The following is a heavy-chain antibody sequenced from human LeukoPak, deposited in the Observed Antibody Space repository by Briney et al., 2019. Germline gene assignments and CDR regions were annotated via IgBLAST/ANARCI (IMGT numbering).Heavy chain of an antibody. J-gene: IGHJ4*02. CDR2: IKEDGSGK. CDR1: GFTFSSYA. CDR3: ARDFYNLFDY. D-gene: IGHD1-1*01. Sequence: PGGSLRLSCAASGFTFSSYAMSWVRQAPGKGLEWVANIKEDGSGKYYADSVKGRFTISRDNAKNSLYLQMNSLRAEDTAVYYCARDFYNLFDYCGQGTLLTVSS. V-gene: IGHV3-7*01.